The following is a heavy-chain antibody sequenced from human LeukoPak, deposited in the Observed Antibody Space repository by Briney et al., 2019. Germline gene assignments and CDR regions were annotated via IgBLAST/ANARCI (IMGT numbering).Heavy chain of an antibody. J-gene: IGHJ6*02. CDR2: VTYDGSKA. D-gene: IGHD2-2*01. Sequence: GGSLRLSCAASGFTFRNYGMHWVRQVPGKGLEWLGVVTYDGSKAFYADSVKGRLTISRDNSKNTLYLQMNTLRVEDRAVYFCAKDQRTMTRRTDVWGQGTAVIVSS. V-gene: IGHV3-30*18. CDR1: GFTFRNYG. CDR3: AKDQRTMTRRTDV.